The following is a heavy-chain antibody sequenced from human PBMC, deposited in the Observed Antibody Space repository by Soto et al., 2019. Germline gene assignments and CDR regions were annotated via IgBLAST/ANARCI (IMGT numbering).Heavy chain of an antibody. CDR2: ISAYNGNT. V-gene: IGHV1-18*04. J-gene: IGHJ3*02. D-gene: IGHD2-2*01. CDR3: ARDLGTGPAARGDAFDI. CDR1: GYTFTSYG. Sequence: QVQLVQSGAEVKKPGASVKVSCKASGYTFTSYGISWVRQAPGQGLEWMGWISAYNGNTNYAQKLQGRGTMTTDTSTSTAYMELRCLRSDDTAVYYCARDLGTGPAARGDAFDIWGQGTMVTVSS.